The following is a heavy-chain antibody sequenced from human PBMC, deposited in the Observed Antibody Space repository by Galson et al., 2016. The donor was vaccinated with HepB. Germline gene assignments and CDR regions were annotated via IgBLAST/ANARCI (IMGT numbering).Heavy chain of an antibody. CDR1: GFTFGDYA. D-gene: IGHD3-3*01. CDR3: SIYYDFWRGYYSGSGTQFDY. V-gene: IGHV3-49*03. J-gene: IGHJ4*02. CDR2: IRTKLYGGTT. Sequence: SLRLSCAASGFTFGDYAVSWFRQAPGKGLEWVGFIRTKLYGGTTEYAASVTGRFTISRDDSKSIAYLQMDSLKTEDTAVFYCSIYYDFWRGYYSGSGTQFDYWGQGTQVTVSS.